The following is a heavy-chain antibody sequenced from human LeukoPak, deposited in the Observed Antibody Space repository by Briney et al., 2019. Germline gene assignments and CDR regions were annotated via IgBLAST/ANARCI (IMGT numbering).Heavy chain of an antibody. Sequence: GGSLRLSCAASGFTFSSYSMNWVRQAPGKGLEWVSYISSSSSTIYYADSVKGRFTISRDNAKNSLYLQMNSLRAEDTAVYYCAREVYCSSTSCLDGIVHWGQGTLVTVSS. V-gene: IGHV3-48*04. J-gene: IGHJ4*02. CDR3: AREVYCSSTSCLDGIVH. D-gene: IGHD2-2*01. CDR2: ISSSSSTI. CDR1: GFTFSSYS.